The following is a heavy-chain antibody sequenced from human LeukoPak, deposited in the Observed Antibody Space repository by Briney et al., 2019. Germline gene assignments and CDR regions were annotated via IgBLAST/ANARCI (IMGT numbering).Heavy chain of an antibody. CDR3: ARVTGYTIEDYFDY. D-gene: IGHD3-9*01. V-gene: IGHV4-59*01. CDR1: GGSISSYY. Sequence: PSETLSLTCSVSGGSISSYYWSWIRQPPGKGLEWIGYIYYSGSTNYNPSLKSRVTISVKTSKNQFSLKLRSVTAADTAVYYCARVTGYTIEDYFDYWGQGTLVTVSS. J-gene: IGHJ4*02. CDR2: IYYSGST.